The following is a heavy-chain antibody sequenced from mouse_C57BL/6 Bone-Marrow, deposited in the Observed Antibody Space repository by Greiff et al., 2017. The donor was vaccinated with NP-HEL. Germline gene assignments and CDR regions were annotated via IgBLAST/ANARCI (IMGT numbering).Heavy chain of an antibody. CDR1: GFTFSDYG. CDR2: ISSGSSTI. D-gene: IGHD1-1*01. Sequence: EVKLVESGGGLVKPGGSLKLSCAASGFTFSDYGMHWVRQAPEKGLEWVAYISSGSSTIYYADTVKGRFTISRDNAKNTLFLQMTSLRSEDTAMYYCARRDYGGSFWWFDVWGTGTTVTVSS. CDR3: ARRDYGGSFWWFDV. V-gene: IGHV5-17*01. J-gene: IGHJ1*03.